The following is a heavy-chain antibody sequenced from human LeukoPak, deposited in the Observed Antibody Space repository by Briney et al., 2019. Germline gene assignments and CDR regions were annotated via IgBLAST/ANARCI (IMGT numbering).Heavy chain of an antibody. CDR3: ATDRPDY. V-gene: IGHV3-15*01. J-gene: IGHJ4*02. CDR2: IKSKTDGGTT. Sequence: GGSLRLPCAASGFTFSNAWMSWVRQAPGKGLEWVGRIKSKTDGGTTDYAAPVKGRFAISRDDSKNTVYLEMNSLKTEDTALYYCATDRPDYRGQGALVTVSS. CDR1: GFTFSNAW.